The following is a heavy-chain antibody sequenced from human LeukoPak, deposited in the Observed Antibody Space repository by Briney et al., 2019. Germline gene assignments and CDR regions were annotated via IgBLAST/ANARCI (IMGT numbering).Heavy chain of an antibody. J-gene: IGHJ6*02. CDR1: GGSFSGYY. D-gene: IGHD3-9*01. V-gene: IGHV4-34*01. Sequence: PSETLSLTCAVYGGSFSGYYWSWIRQPPGKGLEWIGEINHSGSTNYNPSLKSRVTISVDTSKNQFSLKLSSVTAADTAVYYCARGCYPNLNSGPGLRYFDRSPCYYYYGMDVWGQGTTVTVSS. CDR2: INHSGST. CDR3: ARGCYPNLNSGPGLRYFDRSPCYYYYGMDV.